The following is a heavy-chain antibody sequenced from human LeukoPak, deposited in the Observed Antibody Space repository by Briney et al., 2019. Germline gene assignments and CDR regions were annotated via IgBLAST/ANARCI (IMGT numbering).Heavy chain of an antibody. Sequence: PGGSLRLSCAASGFTFSGSAMHWVRQASGKGLEWVGRIRSKANTYATAYAASVKGRFTISRDDSKNTAYLQLNSLKTEDTAVYYCSAAVGTDFYDYGMDAWGQGTTVTVSS. CDR1: GFTFSGSA. V-gene: IGHV3-73*01. J-gene: IGHJ6*02. CDR2: IRSKANTYAT. CDR3: SAAVGTDFYDYGMDA. D-gene: IGHD6-13*01.